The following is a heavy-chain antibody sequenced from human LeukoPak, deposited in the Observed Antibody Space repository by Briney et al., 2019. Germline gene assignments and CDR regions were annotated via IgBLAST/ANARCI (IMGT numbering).Heavy chain of an antibody. V-gene: IGHV3-15*01. CDR1: GLTFSNAW. J-gene: IGHJ3*02. CDR3: TISTSDSNWFGFEI. D-gene: IGHD6-13*01. Sequence: GGSLRLSCAASGLTFSNAWMSWVRQTPGKGLEWVGRIKSKTDGGTTDYAAPVKGRFTMSRDDSKNTLYLQMNSLKTEDTAVYYCTISTSDSNWFGFEIWGQGTMVTVSS. CDR2: IKSKTDGGTT.